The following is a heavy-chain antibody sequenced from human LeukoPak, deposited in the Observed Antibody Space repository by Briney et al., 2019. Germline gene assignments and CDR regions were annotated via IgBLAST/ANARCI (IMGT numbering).Heavy chain of an antibody. J-gene: IGHJ4*02. CDR2: MNPNSGNT. CDR1: GYTFTSYD. Sequence: ASVKVSCKASGYTFTSYDINWVRQATGQGLEWMGWMNPNSGNTGYAQKFQGRVTMTRNTSISTAYMELSSLRSEDTAVYYCATTPGVTTALYFNYWGQGTLVTVSS. D-gene: IGHD4-11*01. CDR3: ATTPGVTTALYFNY. V-gene: IGHV1-8*01.